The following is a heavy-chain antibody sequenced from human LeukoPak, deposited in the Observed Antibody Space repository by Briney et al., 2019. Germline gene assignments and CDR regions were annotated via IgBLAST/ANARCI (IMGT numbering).Heavy chain of an antibody. D-gene: IGHD3-9*01. J-gene: IGHJ4*02. CDR3: ARTMTGAFFDY. V-gene: IGHV3-74*01. Sequence: GGSLRLSCAASGFTFSSYWMHWVRQAPGKGLVWVSHINGDGSSTSYADSVKGRFAISRNNAKNTLYLQMNSLRAEDTAVYYCARTMTGAFFDYWGLGALVTVSS. CDR2: INGDGSST. CDR1: GFTFSSYW.